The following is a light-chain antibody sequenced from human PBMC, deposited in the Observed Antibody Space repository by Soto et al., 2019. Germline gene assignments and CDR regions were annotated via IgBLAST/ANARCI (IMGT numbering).Light chain of an antibody. V-gene: IGLV2-14*01. CDR2: EVS. CDR3: SSYTSSSTGV. J-gene: IGLJ3*02. Sequence: QSVLTQPASVSGSPGQSITISCTGTSSDVGGYNYVSWYQQHPGKAPKVMIYEVSNRPSGVSNRFSGSKSGNTASLTISGLQAGDEADYYCSSYTSSSTGVFGGGTKLTVL. CDR1: SSDVGGYNY.